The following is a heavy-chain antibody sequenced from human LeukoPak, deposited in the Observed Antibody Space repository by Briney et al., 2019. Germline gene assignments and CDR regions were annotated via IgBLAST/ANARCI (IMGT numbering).Heavy chain of an antibody. J-gene: IGHJ4*02. V-gene: IGHV4-34*01. CDR1: GGSFSGYY. Sequence: SETLSLTCAVYGGSFSGYYWSWIRQPPGKGLEWIGEINHSGSTNYNPSLKSRVTISVDTSKNQFSLKLSSVTAADTAVYYCARVPGPIAVAGYFDYWGQGTLVTVSS. D-gene: IGHD6-19*01. CDR2: INHSGST. CDR3: ARVPGPIAVAGYFDY.